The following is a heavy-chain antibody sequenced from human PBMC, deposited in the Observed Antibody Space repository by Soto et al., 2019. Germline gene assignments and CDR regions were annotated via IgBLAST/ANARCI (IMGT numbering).Heavy chain of an antibody. CDR3: ARRYCSDSYCSYFDY. CDR1: GGSFNTYY. D-gene: IGHD2-15*01. J-gene: IGHJ4*02. Sequence: PSETLSLTCAVYGGSFNTYYWGWIRQSPGKGLEWIGEINHSGFTNYNPSLESRVTTSVDTTKNQFSLKLRSVTAADTAIYYCARRYCSDSYCSYFDYWGRGTLVTVSS. V-gene: IGHV4-34*01. CDR2: INHSGFT.